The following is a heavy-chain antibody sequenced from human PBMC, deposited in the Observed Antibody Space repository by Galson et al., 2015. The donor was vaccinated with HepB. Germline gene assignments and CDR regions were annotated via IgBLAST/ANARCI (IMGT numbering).Heavy chain of an antibody. Sequence: SLRLSCAASGFTFSSYAMHWVRQAPGKGLEWVAVISYDGSNKYYADSVKGRFTISRDNSKNTLYLQMNSLRAEDTAVYYCARGSYYYGSGSLPGFDYWGQGTLVTVSS. D-gene: IGHD3-10*01. CDR2: ISYDGSNK. J-gene: IGHJ4*02. CDR3: ARGSYYYGSGSLPGFDY. V-gene: IGHV3-30-3*01. CDR1: GFTFSSYA.